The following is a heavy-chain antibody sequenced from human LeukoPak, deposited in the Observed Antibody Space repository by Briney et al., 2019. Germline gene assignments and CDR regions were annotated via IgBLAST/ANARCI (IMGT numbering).Heavy chain of an antibody. Sequence: ASVKVSCKASGYTFTGYYMHWVRQAPGQGLEWMGWINPNSGGTNYAQKFQGWVTMTRDTSISTAYMELSRLRSDDTAVYYCARGGHYYGSGSYYYWFDPWGQGTLVTVSS. CDR1: GYTFTGYY. V-gene: IGHV1-2*04. CDR2: INPNSGGT. J-gene: IGHJ5*02. CDR3: ARGGHYYGSGSYYYWFDP. D-gene: IGHD3-10*01.